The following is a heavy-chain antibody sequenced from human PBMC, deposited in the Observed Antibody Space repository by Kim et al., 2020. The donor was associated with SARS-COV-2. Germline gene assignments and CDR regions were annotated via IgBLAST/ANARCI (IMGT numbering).Heavy chain of an antibody. D-gene: IGHD2-2*01. CDR2: IDPSDSYT. CDR1: GYSFTSYW. V-gene: IGHV5-10-1*01. J-gene: IGHJ6*02. Sequence: GESLKISRKGSGYSFTSYWISWVRQMPGKGLEWMGRIDPSDSYTNYSPSFQGHVTISADKSISTAYLQWSSLKASDTAMYYCARHERYCSSTSCYAPNYYYSGTDVWGQETTVTVSS. CDR3: ARHERYCSSTSCYAPNYYYSGTDV.